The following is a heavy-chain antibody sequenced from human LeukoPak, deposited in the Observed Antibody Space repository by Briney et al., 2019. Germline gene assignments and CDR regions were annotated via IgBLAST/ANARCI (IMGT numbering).Heavy chain of an antibody. V-gene: IGHV3-23*01. CDR1: GFTFSSYA. Sequence: PGGSLRLSCAASGFTFSSYAMSWVRQAPGKGLEWVSAISGSGGSTYYADSVKGRFTISRDNSKNTLYLQRNSLRAEDTAVYYCAKDRTVTTPLKWFDPWGQGTLVTVSS. D-gene: IGHD4-17*01. CDR2: ISGSGGST. CDR3: AKDRTVTTPLKWFDP. J-gene: IGHJ5*02.